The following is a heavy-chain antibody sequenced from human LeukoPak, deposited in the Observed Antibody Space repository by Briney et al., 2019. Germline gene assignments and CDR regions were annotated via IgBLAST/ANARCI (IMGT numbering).Heavy chain of an antibody. CDR1: GFTFSSNW. J-gene: IGHJ4*02. Sequence: GGSLRLSCATSGFTFSSNWMSWVRRAPGRGLEWVANIKPDGSAEYYAASVKGRFTVSRDNAKNSLYLELNSLRAEDTAVYYCARVLVPTTYFDFWGQGSLVTVSS. V-gene: IGHV3-7*01. CDR2: IKPDGSAE. D-gene: IGHD4-17*01. CDR3: ARVLVPTTYFDF.